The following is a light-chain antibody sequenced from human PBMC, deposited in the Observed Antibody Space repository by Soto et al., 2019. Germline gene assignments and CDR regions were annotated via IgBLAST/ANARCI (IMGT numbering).Light chain of an antibody. CDR3: SSYAGSNNFVV. J-gene: IGLJ1*01. Sequence: QSALTQPPSASGSPGQSVTISCTGTSSDVGGYNYVSWHQQHPGKAPKLMIYEVSKRPSGVPDRFSGSKSGNMASLTVSGLQAEDEADYYCSSYAGSNNFVVFGTGTKLTVL. V-gene: IGLV2-8*01. CDR2: EVS. CDR1: SSDVGGYNY.